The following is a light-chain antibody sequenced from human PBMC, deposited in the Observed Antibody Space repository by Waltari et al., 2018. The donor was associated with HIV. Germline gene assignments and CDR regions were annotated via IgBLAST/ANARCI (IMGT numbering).Light chain of an antibody. CDR3: CSYAGSESSEV. CDR2: DVT. J-gene: IGLJ2*01. CDR1: SSHIGANNY. Sequence: QSALTQPASVSGSPGQSITISCTGTSSHIGANNYVSWYQQHPGKAPKLIIYDVTKRPSGVSNLFSGSKSGNTASLTISGLQAEDEADYHCCSYAGSESSEVFGGGTKLTVL. V-gene: IGLV2-23*02.